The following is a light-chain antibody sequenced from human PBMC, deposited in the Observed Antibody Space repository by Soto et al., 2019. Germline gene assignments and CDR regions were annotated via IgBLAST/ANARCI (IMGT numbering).Light chain of an antibody. CDR2: DVS. CDR1: SSDVGAYYY. Sequence: QSALTQPASVSGSPGQSITISCTGTSSDVGAYYYVSWYQQHPGTAPKLLIYDVSNRPSGVSNRFSGSKPGNTASLTISGVQAEDEADYYCSSYTTSSTVVFGGGTKVTVL. V-gene: IGLV2-14*03. CDR3: SSYTTSSTVV. J-gene: IGLJ3*02.